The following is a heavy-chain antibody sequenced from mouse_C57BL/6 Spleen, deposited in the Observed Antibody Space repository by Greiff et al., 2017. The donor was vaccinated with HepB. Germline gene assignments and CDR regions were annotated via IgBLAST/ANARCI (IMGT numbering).Heavy chain of an antibody. J-gene: IGHJ2*01. CDR2: ISSGGDYI. V-gene: IGHV5-9-1*02. Sequence: EVMLVESGEGLVKPGGSLKLSCAASGFTFSSYAMSWVRQTPEKRLEWVAYISSGGDYIYYADTVKGRFTISRDNARNTLYLQMSSLKSEDTAMNYCTREGDDYDGRDYFDYWGQGTTLTVSS. CDR3: TREGDDYDGRDYFDY. CDR1: GFTFSSYA. D-gene: IGHD2-4*01.